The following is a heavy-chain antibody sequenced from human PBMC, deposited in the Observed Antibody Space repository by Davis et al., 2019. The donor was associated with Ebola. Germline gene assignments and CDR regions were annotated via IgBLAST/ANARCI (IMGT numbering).Heavy chain of an antibody. CDR1: GFTFSSYS. D-gene: IGHD3-10*01. Sequence: GESLKISCAASGFTFSSYSMNWVRQAPGKGLVWVSRITADGSSSSYADSVKGRFTISRDNAKNTLYLQMNSLRAEDTAVYFCVKNYYGMDVWGQGTTVTVSS. CDR3: VKNYYGMDV. CDR2: ITADGSSS. V-gene: IGHV3-74*01. J-gene: IGHJ6*02.